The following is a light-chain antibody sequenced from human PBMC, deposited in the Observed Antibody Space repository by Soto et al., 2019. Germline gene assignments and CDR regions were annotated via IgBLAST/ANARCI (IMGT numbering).Light chain of an antibody. J-gene: IGLJ1*01. Sequence: QSALTQRASVSGSPGQSITISCTGTSSDVGGYNYVSWYQQHPGKAPKLMIYDVNNRPSGVSDRFSGSKSGNTASLTISGLQAEDEADYYCSSYTSTRTSVFGTGTKVTVL. CDR3: SSYTSTRTSV. V-gene: IGLV2-14*01. CDR1: SSDVGGYNY. CDR2: DVN.